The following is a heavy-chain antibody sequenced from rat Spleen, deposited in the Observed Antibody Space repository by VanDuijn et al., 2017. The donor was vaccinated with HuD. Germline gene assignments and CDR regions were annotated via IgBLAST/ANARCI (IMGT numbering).Heavy chain of an antibody. V-gene: IGHV2-32*01. CDR3: ARDSHTYYGYNYFDY. Sequence: QVQLKESGPGLVQPSQTLSLTCTVSGFSLTSYHVHWVRQLTGKGQEWMGVMGGDGDTPYNSAHKTRLSISRETSKSQVFLKMSSLQTEYTATYYCARDSHTYYGYNYFDYWGQVVMVTVSS. CDR1: GFSLTSYH. CDR2: MGGDGDT. D-gene: IGHD1-9*01. J-gene: IGHJ2*01.